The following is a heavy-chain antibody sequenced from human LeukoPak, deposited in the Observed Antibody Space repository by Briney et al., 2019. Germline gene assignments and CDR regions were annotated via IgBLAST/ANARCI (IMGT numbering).Heavy chain of an antibody. V-gene: IGHV4-59*08. CDR1: GGSISSYY. D-gene: IGHD2-2*02. J-gene: IGHJ5*02. Sequence: KPSETLSLTCTVSGGSISSYYWSWIRQPPGKGLEWIGYLYYSGSTKYNPSLKSRVTISVDTSKNQFSLKLSSVTAADTAVYYCARAKVVVPAAIGRYNWFDPWGQGTLVTVSS. CDR3: ARAKVVVPAAIGRYNWFDP. CDR2: LYYSGST.